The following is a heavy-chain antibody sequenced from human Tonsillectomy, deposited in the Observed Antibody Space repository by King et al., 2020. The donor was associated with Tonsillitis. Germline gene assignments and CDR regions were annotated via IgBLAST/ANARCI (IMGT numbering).Heavy chain of an antibody. D-gene: IGHD3-22*01. Sequence: LKESGPTLVKPTQTLTLTCTFSGFSLSTLGVGVGWIRQPPGKALEWLALVYWDDDKRYSPSLRSRLTITKDSSNNQVVLTMTNVDPVDTATYFCTHRQYCDSSDYPFGAFDYWGRGTLVTVSS. J-gene: IGHJ4*02. CDR2: VYWDDDK. CDR1: GFSLSTLGVG. V-gene: IGHV2-5*02. CDR3: THRQYCDSSDYPFGAFDY.